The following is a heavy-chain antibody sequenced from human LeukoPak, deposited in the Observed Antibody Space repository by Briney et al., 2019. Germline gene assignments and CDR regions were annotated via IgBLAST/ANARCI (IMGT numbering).Heavy chain of an antibody. V-gene: IGHV4-34*01. CDR2: INHSGST. CDR3: VGGYCSSTSCYAFDY. Sequence: SETLSLTCAVYGGSFSGYYWSWIRQPPGKGLEWIGEINHSGSTNYNPSLKSRVTISVDTSKNQFSLKLSSVTAADTAVYYCVGGYCSSTSCYAFDYWGQGTLVTVSP. CDR1: GGSFSGYY. D-gene: IGHD2-2*01. J-gene: IGHJ4*02.